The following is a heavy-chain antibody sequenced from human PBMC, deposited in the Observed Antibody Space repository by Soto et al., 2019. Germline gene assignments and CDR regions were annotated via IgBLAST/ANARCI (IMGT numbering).Heavy chain of an antibody. CDR1: GGSISSGDYY. J-gene: IGHJ6*02. Sequence: PSETLSLTCTVSGGSISSGDYYWSWIRQPPGKGLEWIGYIYYSGSTYYNPSLKSRVTISVDTPKNQFSLKLSSVTAADTAVYYCARDLSPYGMDVWGQGTTVTVSS. CDR2: IYYSGST. V-gene: IGHV4-30-4*01. CDR3: ARDLSPYGMDV.